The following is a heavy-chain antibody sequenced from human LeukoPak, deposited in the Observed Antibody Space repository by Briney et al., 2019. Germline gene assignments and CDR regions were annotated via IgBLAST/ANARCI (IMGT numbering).Heavy chain of an antibody. CDR1: GGSFSGYY. CDR3: ARGPWDSSGWYGGYWFDP. Sequence: PSETLSLTCAVYGGSFSGYYWSWIRQPPGKGLEWIGEINHSGSTNYNPSLKSRVTISVDTSKNQFSLKLSSVTAADTAVYYCARGPWDSSGWYGGYWFDPWGQGTLVTVSS. D-gene: IGHD6-19*01. V-gene: IGHV4-34*01. CDR2: INHSGST. J-gene: IGHJ5*02.